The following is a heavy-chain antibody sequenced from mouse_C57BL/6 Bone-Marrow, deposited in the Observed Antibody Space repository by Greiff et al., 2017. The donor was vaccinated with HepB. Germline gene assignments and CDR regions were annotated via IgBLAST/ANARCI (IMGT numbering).Heavy chain of an antibody. CDR2: IDPSDSYT. CDR3: AREGATAGSSYFDY. CDR1: GYTFTSYW. J-gene: IGHJ2*01. D-gene: IGHD1-1*01. V-gene: IGHV1-59*01. Sequence: QVQLQQPGAELVRPGTSVKLSCKASGYTFTSYWMHWVKQSPGQGLEWIGVIDPSDSYTNYNQKFKGKATLTVDTSSSTAYMQLSSLTSEDSAVYYCAREGATAGSSYFDYWGQGTTLTVSS.